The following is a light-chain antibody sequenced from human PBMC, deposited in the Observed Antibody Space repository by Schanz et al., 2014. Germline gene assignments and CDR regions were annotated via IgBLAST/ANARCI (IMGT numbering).Light chain of an antibody. Sequence: EIVLTQSPATLSLSPGERATLSCRASQSVSSHLVWYQQKFGQAPRLLIYAASSRATGIPDRFSGSGSGTDFTLTISRLEPDDSAIYYCQQRSNWSFKFGPGTKVEIK. V-gene: IGKV3-11*01. J-gene: IGKJ3*01. CDR2: AAS. CDR1: QSVSSH. CDR3: QQRSNWSFK.